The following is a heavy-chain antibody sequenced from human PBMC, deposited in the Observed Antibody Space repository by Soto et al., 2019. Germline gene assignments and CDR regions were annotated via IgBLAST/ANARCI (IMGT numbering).Heavy chain of an antibody. CDR1: GFALSSYA. J-gene: IGHJ3*01. D-gene: IGHD2-15*01. V-gene: IGHV3-64D*06. Sequence: GGSLRLSCSASGFALSSYAMHWVRQAPGKGLEYVSSISSNGISTYYADSVKGRFTISRDNSQNTLYIQMNSLRPDDTALYYCVKDEGFCTGGNCYSVARGGFDLWGQGTMVTVSS. CDR2: ISSNGIST. CDR3: VKDEGFCTGGNCYSVARGGFDL.